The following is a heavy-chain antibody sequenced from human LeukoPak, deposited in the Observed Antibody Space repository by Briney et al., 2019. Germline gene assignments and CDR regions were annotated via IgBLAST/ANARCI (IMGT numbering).Heavy chain of an antibody. D-gene: IGHD2-21*02. Sequence: GGSLRLSCAASGFTFNKYWMHWVRQAPGKGLVWVSRINGDKSTTTYADSVKGRFTISRDNAKNTLYMQMNNLRAEDTAVYYCARAYCGGDCWEGEYWFDPWGQGTLVTVSS. J-gene: IGHJ5*02. CDR2: INGDKSTT. CDR1: GFTFNKYW. V-gene: IGHV3-74*03. CDR3: ARAYCGGDCWEGEYWFDP.